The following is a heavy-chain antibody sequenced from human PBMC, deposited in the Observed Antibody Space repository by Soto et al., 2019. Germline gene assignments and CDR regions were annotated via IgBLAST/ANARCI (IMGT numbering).Heavy chain of an antibody. Sequence: ASMKVSCKASGYTSTSYYMHWVRQAPGQGLEWMGIINPSGGSTSYAQKFQGRVTMTRDTSTSTVYMELSSLRSEDTAVYYCASSEARNYYYYYMDVWGKGTTVTVSS. CDR1: GYTSTSYY. CDR2: INPSGGST. V-gene: IGHV1-46*03. CDR3: ASSEARNYYYYYMDV. J-gene: IGHJ6*03. D-gene: IGHD3-10*01.